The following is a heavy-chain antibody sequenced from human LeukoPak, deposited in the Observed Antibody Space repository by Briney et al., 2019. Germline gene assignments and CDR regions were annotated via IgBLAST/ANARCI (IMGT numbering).Heavy chain of an antibody. CDR3: ARHVSGSAMMHYFDY. J-gene: IGHJ4*02. CDR1: GGSISSSSYY. CDR2: IYYSGST. V-gene: IGHV4-39*01. D-gene: IGHD5-18*01. Sequence: SETLSLTCTVSGGSISSSSYYWGWIRQPPGKGLEWIGSIYYSGSTYYNPSLKSRVTISVDTSKNQFSLKLSSVTAADTALYYCARHVSGSAMMHYFDYWGQGNLVTVSS.